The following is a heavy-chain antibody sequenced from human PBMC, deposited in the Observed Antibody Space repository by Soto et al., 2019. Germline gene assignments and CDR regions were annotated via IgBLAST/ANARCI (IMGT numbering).Heavy chain of an antibody. J-gene: IGHJ4*02. D-gene: IGHD4-17*01. CDR1: GGSISSYY. CDR2: IYYSGST. V-gene: IGHV4-59*01. CDR3: ARGLGGFDGDYNYFDY. Sequence: SETLSLTCTVSGGSISSYYWSWIRQPPGKGLEWIGYIYYSGSTNYNPSLKSRVTISVDTSKNQFSLKLSSVTAADTAVYYCARGLGGFDGDYNYFDYWGQGTRVTVS.